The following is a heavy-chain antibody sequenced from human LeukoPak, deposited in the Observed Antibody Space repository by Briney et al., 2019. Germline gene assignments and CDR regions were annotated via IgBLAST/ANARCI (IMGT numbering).Heavy chain of an antibody. CDR2: ISSSSSYT. D-gene: IGHD5-18*01. V-gene: IGHV3-11*06. J-gene: IGHJ6*02. CDR3: ASSGYSYDYYGMDV. CDR1: GFTFSDYY. Sequence: LGGSLRLSCAASGFTFSDYYMSWIRQAPGKGLQWVSYISSSSSYTNYADSVKGRFTISRDNAKNSLYLQMNSLRAEDTAVYYCASSGYSYDYYGMDVWGQGTTVTVSS.